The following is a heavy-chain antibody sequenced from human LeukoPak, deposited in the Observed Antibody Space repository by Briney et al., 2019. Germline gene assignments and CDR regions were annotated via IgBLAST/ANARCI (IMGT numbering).Heavy chain of an antibody. CDR1: GFTFSSYW. CDR3: ARVRVFAKLSVVRPREVNCFDP. J-gene: IGHJ5*02. CDR2: IRTDGSQI. D-gene: IGHD2-21*01. V-gene: IGHV3-7*03. Sequence: GGSLRLSCVASGFTFSSYWMTWVRQAPGKGLEWVANIRTDGSQIYYVDSVKGRFTISRDNAKNSLYLQMNSLRAEDTAVYYCARVRVFAKLSVVRPREVNCFDPWGQGTLVTVSS.